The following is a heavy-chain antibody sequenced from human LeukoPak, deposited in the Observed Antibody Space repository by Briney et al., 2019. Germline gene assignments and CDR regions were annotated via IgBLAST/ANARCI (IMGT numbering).Heavy chain of an antibody. Sequence: GGSLRLSCAASGFTFSSYAMSWVRQAPGKGLEWVSAISGSGGSTYYADSVKGRFTISRDNSKNTLYLQMNSLRAEDTAVYYCAQQQLVDWYFDLWGRGTLVTVSS. V-gene: IGHV3-23*01. CDR1: GFTFSSYA. CDR3: AQQQLVDWYFDL. CDR2: ISGSGGST. J-gene: IGHJ2*01. D-gene: IGHD6-13*01.